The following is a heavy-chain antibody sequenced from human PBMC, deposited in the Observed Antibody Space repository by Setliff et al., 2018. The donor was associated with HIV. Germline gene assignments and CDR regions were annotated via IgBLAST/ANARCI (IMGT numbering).Heavy chain of an antibody. CDR1: GFTFSNYV. Sequence: GGSLRLSCAASGFTFSNYVIDWVRQAPGKGLEWISGISGSGVNSYYADSVKGRFTISRDNSKNTVYLQMNSLRAEDTAVYYCAKTSNTGYLFCSDYWGQGTLVTAPQ. V-gene: IGHV3-23*01. CDR3: AKTSNTGYLFCSDY. CDR2: ISGSGVNS. D-gene: IGHD3-9*01. J-gene: IGHJ4*02.